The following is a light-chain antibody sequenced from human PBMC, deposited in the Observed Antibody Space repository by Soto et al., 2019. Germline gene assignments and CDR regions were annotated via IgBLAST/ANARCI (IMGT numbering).Light chain of an antibody. J-gene: IGKJ5*01. Sequence: IVMTKSPDTLSVSPGERATLSCRASQIVSSNLAWYQQKPGQAPRLLIYGASTRATDIPARFSGSGSGTEFTLTISSLQSEDYAVYYCQQYNNWPPITFGQGRRLEIK. CDR3: QQYNNWPPIT. CDR2: GAS. CDR1: QIVSSN. V-gene: IGKV3-15*01.